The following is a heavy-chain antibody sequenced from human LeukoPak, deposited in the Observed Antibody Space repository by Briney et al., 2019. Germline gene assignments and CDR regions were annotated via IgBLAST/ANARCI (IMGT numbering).Heavy chain of an antibody. CDR3: AIASATITGSYSYNWFDF. CDR1: GFTFNDYA. Sequence: GGSLRLSCTASGFTFNDYAMHWVRQAPGKGLQWVSLISGDGGSTFYADSVRGRFTISRDNSKNSLYLQMSGLRTEDTAIYYCAIASATITGSYSYNWFDFWGQGNLVTVSS. D-gene: IGHD5-12*01. CDR2: ISGDGGST. V-gene: IGHV3-43*02. J-gene: IGHJ5*01.